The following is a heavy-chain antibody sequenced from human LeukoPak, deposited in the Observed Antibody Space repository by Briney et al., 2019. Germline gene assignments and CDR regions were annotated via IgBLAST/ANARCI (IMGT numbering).Heavy chain of an antibody. V-gene: IGHV3-7*01. CDR3: ARESQAYYYYGMDV. CDR2: IKQDGSEK. J-gene: IGHJ6*02. Sequence: GGSLRLSCAASGFTFSSYWMSWVRQAPGKGLEWVANIKQDGSEKYYVDSVKGRFTISRDNAKNSLYLQVNSLRAEDTAVYYCARESQAYYYYGMDVWGQGTTVTVSS. CDR1: GFTFSSYW.